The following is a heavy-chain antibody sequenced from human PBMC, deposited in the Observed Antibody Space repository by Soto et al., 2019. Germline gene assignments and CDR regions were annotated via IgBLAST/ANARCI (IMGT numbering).Heavy chain of an antibody. V-gene: IGHV4-30-2*01. J-gene: IGHJ3*02. CDR2: IYHSGST. CDR1: GGSISSGGYS. CDR3: VRGTNGTYYYDSSGYYYIWDAFDI. D-gene: IGHD3-22*01. Sequence: PSEPLSLTCAVSGGSISSGGYSWSWIRQPPGKGLEWIGYIYHSGSTYYNPSLKSRVTISVDRSKNQFSLKLSSVTAADTAVYYCVRGTNGTYYYDSSGYYYIWDAFDIWGQGTMVTVSS.